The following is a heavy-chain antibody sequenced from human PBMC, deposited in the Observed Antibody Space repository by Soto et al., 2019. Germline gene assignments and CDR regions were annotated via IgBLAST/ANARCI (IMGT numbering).Heavy chain of an antibody. D-gene: IGHD5-18*01. CDR3: ARVKRYGGNVYWFEI. CDR1: VYSVIIGSYF. Sequence: PSATXSLTCTVSVYSVIIGSYFLSWIRQPPGKGLDWIGYIYNSGITNYNSSLKSRLSISVDTSKNQFSLKLSSVTAADTAVYYCARVKRYGGNVYWFEIWGQGTLV. V-gene: IGHV4-61*01. CDR2: IYNSGIT. J-gene: IGHJ5*02.